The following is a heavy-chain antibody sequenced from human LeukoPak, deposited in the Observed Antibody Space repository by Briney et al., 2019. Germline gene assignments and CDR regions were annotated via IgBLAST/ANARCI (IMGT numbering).Heavy chain of an antibody. D-gene: IGHD2-15*01. Sequence: SETLSLTCAVYGGSFSSYYWGWIRQPPGKGLEWIGSIYYSGSTYYNPSLKSRVTISVDTSKNQFSLKLSSVTAADTAVYYCARGNVGRYCSGGSCYRRNWFDPWGQGTLVTVSS. J-gene: IGHJ5*02. CDR2: IYYSGST. CDR3: ARGNVGRYCSGGSCYRRNWFDP. CDR1: GGSFSSYY. V-gene: IGHV4-34*01.